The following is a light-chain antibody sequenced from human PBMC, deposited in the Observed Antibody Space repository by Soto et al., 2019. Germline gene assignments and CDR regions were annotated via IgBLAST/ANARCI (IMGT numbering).Light chain of an antibody. J-gene: IGKJ4*01. Sequence: EIVMTQSPATLSVSPGERATLSCRASQSVSSSLAWYQQKPGQAPRLLFYGASTRATGVPARFSGSGSGTEFTLTISSLQSEDLAVYFCQQYIRWPLTFGGGTKVEIK. CDR1: QSVSSS. CDR3: QQYIRWPLT. CDR2: GAS. V-gene: IGKV3-15*01.